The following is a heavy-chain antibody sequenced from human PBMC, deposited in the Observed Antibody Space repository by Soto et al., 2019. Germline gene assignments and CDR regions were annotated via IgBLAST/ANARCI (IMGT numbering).Heavy chain of an antibody. CDR3: AKDRGNYASGTKPCPHDY. J-gene: IGHJ4*02. Sequence: EVQLLESGGGLVQPGGSLRLSCAASGFTFGSYAMSWVRQAPGKGLEWVSAISGSGGTTFYADSVKGRFTISRDSPKNTVYLQMNSLTAEDTAVYYCAKDRGNYASGTKPCPHDYWGQGTLVTVSS. V-gene: IGHV3-23*01. D-gene: IGHD3-10*01. CDR1: GFTFGSYA. CDR2: ISGSGGTT.